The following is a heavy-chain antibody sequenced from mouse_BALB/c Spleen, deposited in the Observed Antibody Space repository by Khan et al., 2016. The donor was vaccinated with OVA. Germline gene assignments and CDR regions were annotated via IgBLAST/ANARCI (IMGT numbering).Heavy chain of an antibody. CDR3: ARDQMSLLRLHPWFAY. D-gene: IGHD1-2*01. V-gene: IGHV2-9*02. Sequence: VQLQESGPGLVAPSQSLSITCTVSGFSLTSYGVHWVRQPPGKGLEWLGVIWAGGSTNYNSAPMSRLSISKDNSKSQVFLKMNSLQTDDTAMYYCARDQMSLLRLHPWFAYWGQGTLVTVSA. CDR1: GFSLTSYG. CDR2: IWAGGST. J-gene: IGHJ3*01.